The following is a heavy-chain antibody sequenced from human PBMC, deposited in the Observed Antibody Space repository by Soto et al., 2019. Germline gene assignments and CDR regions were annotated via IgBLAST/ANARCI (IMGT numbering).Heavy chain of an antibody. CDR1: GGSIRNGDYY. CDR2: VYYSGTT. J-gene: IGHJ4*02. V-gene: IGHV4-30-4*01. CDR3: VTVNLVGAAYSFDY. D-gene: IGHD1-26*01. Sequence: LSLTCTVSGGSIRNGDYYWGWIRQPPGKGLEWIGYVYYSGTTDSHPSLNSRVSISVDTSENQFSLRLTSVTAADTAVYYCVTVNLVGAAYSFDYWGPGTLVTVSS.